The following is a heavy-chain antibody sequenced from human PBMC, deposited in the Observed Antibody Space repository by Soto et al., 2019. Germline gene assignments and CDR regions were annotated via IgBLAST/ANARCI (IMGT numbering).Heavy chain of an antibody. CDR3: ARESPGSNWYAH. Sequence: GGSLRLSCETSGFSFSDYWMSWVRRAPGKGLEWVANVKPDGTQKFYVDSVRGRFSIFRDNTKKSLFLQMNSLTAEDTGIYYCARESPGSNWYAHWGQGAQVTVSS. CDR1: GFSFSDYW. J-gene: IGHJ5*02. V-gene: IGHV3-7*05. CDR2: VKPDGTQK.